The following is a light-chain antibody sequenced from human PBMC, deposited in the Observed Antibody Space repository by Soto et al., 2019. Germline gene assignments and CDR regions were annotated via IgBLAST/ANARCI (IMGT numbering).Light chain of an antibody. CDR3: QQYGSSPTWT. V-gene: IGKV3-20*01. Sequence: ESVLTQSPGTLSLSPGERATLSCRAGQSVSSNYLAWYQQKPGQAPRLLIYGASTRATGIPDRFSGSGSGTDFTLTISSLEFGDSAVYYCQQYGSSPTWTFGQGTKVDIK. J-gene: IGKJ1*01. CDR1: QSVSSNY. CDR2: GAS.